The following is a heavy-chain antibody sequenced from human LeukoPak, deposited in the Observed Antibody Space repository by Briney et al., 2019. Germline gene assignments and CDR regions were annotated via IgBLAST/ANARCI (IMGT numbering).Heavy chain of an antibody. Sequence: PSETLSLTCAVYGGSFSGYYWSWIRQPPGKGLEWIGEINHSGSTNYNPSLKSRVTISVDTSKNQFSLKLSSVTAADTAVYHCARGFRRPHQSRDRTPQPYYMDVWGKGTTVTVSS. CDR3: ARGFRRPHQSRDRTPQPYYMDV. J-gene: IGHJ6*03. D-gene: IGHD1-14*01. CDR1: GGSFSGYY. V-gene: IGHV4-34*01. CDR2: INHSGST.